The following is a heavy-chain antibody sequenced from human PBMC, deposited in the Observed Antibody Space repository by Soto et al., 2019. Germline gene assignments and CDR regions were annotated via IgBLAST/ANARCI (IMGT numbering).Heavy chain of an antibody. Sequence: QMQLQESGPGLVKPSETLSLNCTVSGGSLSSSSYYWAWIRQPPGKRLEWIGSIYFAGVTYYNPSLKSRLNIFEDTSKNQCSLTLNSVTATDTAVYFCARGAKRIIMIRGFDFWSQGTRVTVSS. CDR3: ARGAKRIIMIRGFDF. D-gene: IGHD3-16*01. CDR2: IYFAGVT. J-gene: IGHJ4*02. V-gene: IGHV4-39*01. CDR1: GGSLSSSSYY.